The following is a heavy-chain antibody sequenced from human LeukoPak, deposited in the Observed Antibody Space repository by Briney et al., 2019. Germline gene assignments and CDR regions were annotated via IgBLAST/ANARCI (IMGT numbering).Heavy chain of an antibody. CDR1: GGSISTYY. V-gene: IGHV4-59*01. CDR3: ARALYNRFFDY. D-gene: IGHD1-1*01. Sequence: PSETLSLTCTVSGGSISTYYWSWIRQPPGKGLEWLGYIYYSGSINYNPSLKSRVTISVDTSKNQFSLKLSSVTAADTAVYYCARALYNRFFDYWGQGTLVTVSS. CDR2: IYYSGSI. J-gene: IGHJ4*02.